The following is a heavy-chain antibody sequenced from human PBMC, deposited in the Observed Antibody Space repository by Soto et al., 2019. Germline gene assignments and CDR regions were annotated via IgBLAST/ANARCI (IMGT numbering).Heavy chain of an antibody. CDR1: AFTFYNYW. CDR2: IGSDGNGI. CDR3: ARSDYCDY. Sequence: EVQLVESGGGLVQPGGSLRLSCAASAFTFYNYWMHWVRQAPGKGLVWVSRIGSDGNGITYADYVKGRFTVSRDNAKNTLCLKMNSLRAEDTAVYYCARSDYCDYWGQGTMVTVSS. J-gene: IGHJ4*02. V-gene: IGHV3-74*01.